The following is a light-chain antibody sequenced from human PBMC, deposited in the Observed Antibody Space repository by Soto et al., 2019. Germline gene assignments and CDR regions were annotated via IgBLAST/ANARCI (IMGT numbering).Light chain of an antibody. Sequence: EIVMPKYPATLSVSPGERSTLSCMASQSLNDNLAWYQQKPGQAPRLLIYRASTRATGVPARFSASGSGTEFTLTISSLQSEDSAVYYCHQYSNGLPWTFGPGTKVDIK. J-gene: IGKJ1*01. CDR3: HQYSNGLPWT. CDR1: QSLNDN. CDR2: RAS. V-gene: IGKV3-15*01.